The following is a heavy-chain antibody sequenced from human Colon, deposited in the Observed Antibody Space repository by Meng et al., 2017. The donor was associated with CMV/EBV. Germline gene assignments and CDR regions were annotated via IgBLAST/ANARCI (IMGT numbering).Heavy chain of an antibody. D-gene: IGHD2-2*01. Sequence: GESLKISCAASGFTFNSYWMHWVRQAPGKGLVWVSRINSDGSTANYADSVKGRFTISRDNAKNSLYLQMNSLRAEDTAVYYCARDRYRYCSSTSCYYYGMDVWGQGTTVTVSS. CDR1: GFTFNSYW. CDR3: ARDRYRYCSSTSCYYYGMDV. J-gene: IGHJ6*02. CDR2: INSDGSTA. V-gene: IGHV3-74*01.